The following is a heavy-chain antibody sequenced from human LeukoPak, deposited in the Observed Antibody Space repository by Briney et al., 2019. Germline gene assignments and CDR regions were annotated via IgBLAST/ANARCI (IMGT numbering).Heavy chain of an antibody. J-gene: IGHJ5*02. D-gene: IGHD3-22*01. CDR2: ISAYNGNT. CDR3: ARDQEGYYDSRGYFA. CDR1: GYTFTSYG. V-gene: IGHV1-18*01. Sequence: ASVKVSCKASGYTFTSYGISWVRQAPGQGLEWMGWISAYNGNTNNAQKLQGRVTMTTDTSTSTAYMELRSLRSDDTAVYYCARDQEGYYDSRGYFAWGQGTLVTVSS.